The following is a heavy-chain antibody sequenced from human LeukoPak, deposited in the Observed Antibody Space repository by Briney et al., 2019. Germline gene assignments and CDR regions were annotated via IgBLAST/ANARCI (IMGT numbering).Heavy chain of an antibody. CDR2: INAGNGNT. D-gene: IGHD5-24*01. J-gene: IGHJ4*02. V-gene: IGHV1-3*01. CDR3: VRDNPTKTMYFFDY. CDR1: GYTFSNYG. Sequence: GASVKVSCKASGYTFSNYGISWVRQAPGQRLEWMGWINAGNGNTKYSQKFQGRGTITTDTSARTAYMELSNLRSEETAVYYCVRDNPTKTMYFFDYWAQGTLVSV.